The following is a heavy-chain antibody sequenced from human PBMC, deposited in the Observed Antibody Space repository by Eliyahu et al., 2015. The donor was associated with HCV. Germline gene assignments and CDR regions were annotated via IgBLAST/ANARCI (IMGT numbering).Heavy chain of an antibody. V-gene: IGHV3-33*01. CDR1: GFTFSSYG. CDR3: ASQRGYSSGWYLPY. CDR2: IWYDGSNK. Sequence: QVQLVESGGGVVQPGRSLRXSCAASGFTFSSYGMHWVRQAPGKGLEWVAVIWYDGSNKYYADSVKGRFTISRDNSKNTLYLQMNSLRAEDTAVYYCASQRGYSSGWYLPYWGQGTLVTVSS. D-gene: IGHD6-19*01. J-gene: IGHJ4*02.